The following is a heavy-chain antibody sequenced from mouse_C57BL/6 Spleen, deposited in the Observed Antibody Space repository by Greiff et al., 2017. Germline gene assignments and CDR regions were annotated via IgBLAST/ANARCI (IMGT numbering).Heavy chain of an antibody. V-gene: IGHV1-75*01. Sequence: QVQLQQSGPELVKPGASVKISCKASGYTFTDYYINWVKQRPGQGLEWIGWIFPGSGSTYYNEKFKGKATLTVDKSSSTAYMLLSSLTSKDAAVYFCARSLRGSSSYWYFDVWGTGTTVTVSS. CDR2: IFPGSGST. J-gene: IGHJ1*03. D-gene: IGHD1-1*01. CDR1: GYTFTDYY. CDR3: ARSLRGSSSYWYFDV.